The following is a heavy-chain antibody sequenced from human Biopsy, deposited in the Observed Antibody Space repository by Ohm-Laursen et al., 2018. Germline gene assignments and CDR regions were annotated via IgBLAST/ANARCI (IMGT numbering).Heavy chain of an antibody. CDR1: GFTFSSYA. Sequence: SLRLSCTASGFTFSSYAMTWFRQAPGKGLEWVSTISGNSDIIYDTDSVEGRFTISRDNSKNTVLLQMNSLRAEDTALYYCAKDRWERNLYYGGGVDVWGQGTTVTVSS. CDR2: ISGNSDII. V-gene: IGHV3-23*01. J-gene: IGHJ6*02. CDR3: AKDRWERNLYYGGGVDV. D-gene: IGHD4-23*01.